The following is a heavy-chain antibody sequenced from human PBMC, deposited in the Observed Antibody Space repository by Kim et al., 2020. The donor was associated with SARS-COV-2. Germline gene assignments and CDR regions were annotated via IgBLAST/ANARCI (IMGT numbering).Heavy chain of an antibody. CDR1: GYTFTSYA. Sequence: ASVKVSCKASGYTFTSYAMHWVRQAPGQRLEWMGWINAGNGNTKYSQKFQGRVTITRDTSASTAYMELSSLRSEDTAVYYCAREARPVLYGSGMFDGMDVWGQGTTVTVSS. D-gene: IGHD3-10*01. V-gene: IGHV1-3*01. CDR2: INAGNGNT. J-gene: IGHJ6*02. CDR3: AREARPVLYGSGMFDGMDV.